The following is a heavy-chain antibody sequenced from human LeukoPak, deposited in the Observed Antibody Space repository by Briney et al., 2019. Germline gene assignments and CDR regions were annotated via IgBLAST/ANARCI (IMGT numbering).Heavy chain of an antibody. Sequence: GASVKVSCKASGGTFSSYAISWVRQAPGQGLEWMGGIIPIFGTANYAQKFQGRVTITTDESTSTAYMELSSLRSEDTAVYYCARATGYCSGGSCYFFLWAFDIWGQGTMVTVSS. CDR1: GGTFSSYA. J-gene: IGHJ3*02. CDR2: IIPIFGTA. V-gene: IGHV1-69*05. CDR3: ARATGYCSGGSCYFFLWAFDI. D-gene: IGHD2-15*01.